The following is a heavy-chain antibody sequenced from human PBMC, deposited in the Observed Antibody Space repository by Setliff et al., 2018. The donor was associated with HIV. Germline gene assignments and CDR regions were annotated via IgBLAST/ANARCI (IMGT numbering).Heavy chain of an antibody. J-gene: IGHJ3*01. CDR1: GYMILGYK. CDR3: ARPRVFDSFDV. V-gene: IGHV1-2*06. Sequence: VKVSCKAIGYMILGYKMSWVRQAPGQGLEWIGRISPDNGAAEYAPKFQGRVRMTLDTSISTAYLEIPRLTSDDAAVYYCARPRVFDSFDVWGQGTMVTVSS. CDR2: ISPDNGAA.